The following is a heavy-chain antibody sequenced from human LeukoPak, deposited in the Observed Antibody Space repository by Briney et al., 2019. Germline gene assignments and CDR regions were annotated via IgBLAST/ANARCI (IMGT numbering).Heavy chain of an antibody. CDR3: ARASVWNLFNWGSHWFDP. CDR1: GGSISSGGYY. D-gene: IGHD7-27*01. CDR2: INHSGST. V-gene: IGHV4-30-2*01. Sequence: SETLSLTCTVSGGSISSGGYYWSWIRQPPGKGLEWIGYINHSGSTNYNPSLKSRVTISVDTSKNQFSLKLSSVTAADTAVYYCARASVWNLFNWGSHWFDPWGQGTLVTVSS. J-gene: IGHJ5*02.